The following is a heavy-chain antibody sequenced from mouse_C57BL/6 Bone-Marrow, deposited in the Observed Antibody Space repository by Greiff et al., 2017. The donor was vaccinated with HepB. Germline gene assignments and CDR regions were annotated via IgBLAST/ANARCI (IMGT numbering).Heavy chain of an antibody. V-gene: IGHV5-4*01. CDR3: AREDDSNYVFAY. CDR1: GFTFSSYA. CDR2: ISDGGSNT. J-gene: IGHJ3*01. D-gene: IGHD2-5*01. Sequence: DVKLVESGGGLVKPGGSLKLSCAASGFTFSSYAMSWVRQTPEKRLEWVATISDGGSNTYYPDNVKGRFTISRDNANNNVYLQMSHLKSEDTAMYYCAREDDSNYVFAYWGQGTPVTVSA.